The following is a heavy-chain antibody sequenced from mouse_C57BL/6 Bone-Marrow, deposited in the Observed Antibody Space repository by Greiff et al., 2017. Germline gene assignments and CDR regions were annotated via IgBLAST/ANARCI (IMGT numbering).Heavy chain of an antibody. CDR3: ARRLGHWYFDV. V-gene: IGHV1-63*01. J-gene: IGHJ1*03. Sequence: VQLQESGAELVRPGTSVKMSCKASEYTFTNYWIGWAKQRPGHGLEWIGDIYPGGGYTNYNEKFKGQATLTADKSSSTAYMQFSSLTSEDSAIYYCARRLGHWYFDVWGTGTTVTVSS. D-gene: IGHD4-1*01. CDR1: EYTFTNYW. CDR2: IYPGGGYT.